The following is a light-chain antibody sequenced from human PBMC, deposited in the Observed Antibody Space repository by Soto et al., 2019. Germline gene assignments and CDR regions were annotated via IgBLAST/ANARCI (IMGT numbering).Light chain of an antibody. CDR3: QQSGSSSIT. Sequence: EIVLTQSPGTLSLSPGERATLSCRASQSVSSNYLAWYQQKPGQAPRVLIYVASSRATGIPDRFSGSGSGTDFALTISRLEPEDCAVYYCQQSGSSSITFGQGTRLEIK. V-gene: IGKV3-20*01. CDR1: QSVSSNY. CDR2: VAS. J-gene: IGKJ5*01.